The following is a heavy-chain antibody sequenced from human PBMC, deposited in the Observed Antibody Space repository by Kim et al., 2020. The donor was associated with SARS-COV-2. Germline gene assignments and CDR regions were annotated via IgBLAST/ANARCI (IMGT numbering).Heavy chain of an antibody. CDR3: ALLNYYDSQKRDY. J-gene: IGHJ4*02. V-gene: IGHV4-34*01. CDR2: INHSGST. Sequence: SETLSLTCAVYGGSFSGYYWSWIRQPPGKGLEWIGEINHSGSTNYNPSLKSRVTISVDTSKNQFSLKLSSVTAADTAVYYCALLNYYDSQKRDYWGQGTLVTVSS. D-gene: IGHD3-22*01. CDR1: GGSFSGYY.